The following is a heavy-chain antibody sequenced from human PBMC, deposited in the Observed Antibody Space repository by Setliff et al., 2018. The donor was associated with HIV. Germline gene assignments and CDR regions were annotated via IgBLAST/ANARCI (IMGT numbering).Heavy chain of an antibody. CDR2: IYTNGNT. CDR3: ARVALLRYPEAFDI. CDR1: GGSISRGSYY. J-gene: IGHJ3*02. D-gene: IGHD3-9*01. Sequence: ASETLSLTCTVSGGSISRGSYYWSWIRQPAGKGLEWIGRIYTNGNTNYNPSLKSRVTVSADTSRNQFSLKLSSVTAADTAMYYCARVALLRYPEAFDIWGQGTMVTVSS. V-gene: IGHV4-61*02.